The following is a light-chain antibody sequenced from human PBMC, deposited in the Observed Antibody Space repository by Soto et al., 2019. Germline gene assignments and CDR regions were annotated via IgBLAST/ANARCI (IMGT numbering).Light chain of an antibody. Sequence: QSPLTQPASVSGSPGQSISISCTGTSSDVGAYNYISWYQQHPGKAPKLIIYDVSNRPSGVSSRFSGSKSGNTASLTISGLQAEDGADYYCSAYTITSPYVFGTGTKLTVL. CDR3: SAYTITSPYV. J-gene: IGLJ1*01. V-gene: IGLV2-14*03. CDR2: DVS. CDR1: SSDVGAYNY.